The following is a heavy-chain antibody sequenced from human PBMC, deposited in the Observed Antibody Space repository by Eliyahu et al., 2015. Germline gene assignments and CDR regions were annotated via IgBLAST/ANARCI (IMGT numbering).Heavy chain of an antibody. Sequence: EVQLVESGGGLVQPGGSLRLSXXAXGFXFNDHSMDWVRQAPGKGVGWVGRIRHKPDNYTTQYAASVKGRFTISRDDSKNSLYLQMSTLKSEDTAVYYCGDFGSHPNGGYWGQGTLVTVSS. V-gene: IGHV3-72*01. CDR1: GFXFNDHS. J-gene: IGHJ4*02. CDR2: IRHKPDNYTT. D-gene: IGHD3-3*01. CDR3: GDFGSHPNGGY.